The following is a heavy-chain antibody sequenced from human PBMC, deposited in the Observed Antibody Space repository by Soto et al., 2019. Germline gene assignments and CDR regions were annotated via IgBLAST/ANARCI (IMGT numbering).Heavy chain of an antibody. Sequence: NPSETLSLTCTVSGGSISSGDYYWSWIRQPPGKGLEWIGYMSYSGSTYYNPSLKSRVTISVDTSKNQFSLKLTSVTAADTAVYYCARAFDCGSTSCHFENWFDPWGQGTLVTVSS. J-gene: IGHJ5*02. V-gene: IGHV4-30-4*01. CDR2: MSYSGST. D-gene: IGHD2-2*01. CDR3: ARAFDCGSTSCHFENWFDP. CDR1: GGSISSGDYY.